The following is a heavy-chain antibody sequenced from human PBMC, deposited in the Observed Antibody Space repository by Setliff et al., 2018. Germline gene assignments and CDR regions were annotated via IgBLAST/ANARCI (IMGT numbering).Heavy chain of an antibody. D-gene: IGHD1-26*01. Sequence: SETLSLTCSLELGSFTGYYWTWIRQVPGKGLEWIGGINHSGGINYNPSLKSRVTISLDTSKNQFSLKLTSVTAADAGVYYCARGAGEYSGNYYRWGQGALVTVSS. CDR2: INHSGGI. J-gene: IGHJ5*02. CDR1: LGSFTGYY. CDR3: ARGAGEYSGNYYR. V-gene: IGHV4-34*01.